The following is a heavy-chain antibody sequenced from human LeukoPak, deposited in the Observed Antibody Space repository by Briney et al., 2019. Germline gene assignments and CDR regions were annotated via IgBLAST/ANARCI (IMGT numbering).Heavy chain of an antibody. J-gene: IGHJ4*02. CDR3: AKGGREYDFWSGPRY. Sequence: GGSLRLSCAASGFTFSSYGMHWVRQAPGTGLEWVAFIRYDGSNKYYADSVKGRFTISRDNSKNTLYLQMNSLRAEDTAVYYCAKGGREYDFWSGPRYWGQGTLVTVSS. D-gene: IGHD3-3*01. CDR1: GFTFSSYG. CDR2: IRYDGSNK. V-gene: IGHV3-30*02.